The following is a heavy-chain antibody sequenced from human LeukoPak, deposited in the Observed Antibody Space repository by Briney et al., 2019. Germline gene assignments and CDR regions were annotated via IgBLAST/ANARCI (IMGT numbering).Heavy chain of an antibody. CDR3: ARSHDYSTSLAFDV. D-gene: IGHD4-11*01. CDR2: IYYSGST. J-gene: IGHJ3*01. Sequence: PSETQSLTCTVPGGSISSSSYYWGWIRQPPGKGLEWIGSIYYSGSTYYNPSLKRRVTISVDTSKNQFSLKLTSVTAADTAVYYCARSHDYSTSLAFDVWGQGTMVTVSS. V-gene: IGHV4-39*01. CDR1: GGSISSSSYY.